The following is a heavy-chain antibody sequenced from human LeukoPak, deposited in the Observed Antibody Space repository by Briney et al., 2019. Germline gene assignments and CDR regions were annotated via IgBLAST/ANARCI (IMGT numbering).Heavy chain of an antibody. CDR1: GGSSSSSYCY. CDR2: IYYSGST. J-gene: IGHJ4*02. D-gene: IGHD2/OR15-2a*01. CDR3: ARRPGIKGSIDY. V-gene: IGHV4-39*01. Sequence: SETLSLTCTVSGGSSSSSYCYWGWIRQPPGKGLEWIGSIYYSGSTYYTPSLKSRVTISVDTSKNQFSLKLRSVTAADTAVYYCARRPGIKGSIDYWGQGTLVTVSS.